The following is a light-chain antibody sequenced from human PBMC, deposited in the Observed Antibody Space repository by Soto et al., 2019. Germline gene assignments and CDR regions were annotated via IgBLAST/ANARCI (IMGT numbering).Light chain of an antibody. J-gene: IGLJ2*01. CDR3: LLAYSGARV. V-gene: IGLV7-46*01. CDR1: TGAVTSGHF. CDR2: DTN. Sequence: QAVVTQEPSLTVSPGGTGTLTCGSSTGAVTSGHFPFWFQQKPGQAPRALIDDTNTKHSWTPARFAGSLLGGKAALTLSGAQPEDEADYYCLLAYSGARVVGGGTKLTVL.